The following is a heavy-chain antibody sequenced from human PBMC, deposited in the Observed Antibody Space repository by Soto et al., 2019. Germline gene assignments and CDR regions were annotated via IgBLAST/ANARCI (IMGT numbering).Heavy chain of an antibody. D-gene: IGHD6-19*01. Sequence: QVQLQQWGAGLLKPSETLSLTCAVYGGSFSGYYWSWIRQPPGKGLEWIGELNHSGSTNYNPSLKSRVTIPVDTSKNPLSLKLSSVTAADTAAYYCARGVGSSGWYSDYYYGMDVWGQGTTVTAS. CDR3: ARGVGSSGWYSDYYYGMDV. CDR1: GGSFSGYY. V-gene: IGHV4-34*01. CDR2: LNHSGST. J-gene: IGHJ6*02.